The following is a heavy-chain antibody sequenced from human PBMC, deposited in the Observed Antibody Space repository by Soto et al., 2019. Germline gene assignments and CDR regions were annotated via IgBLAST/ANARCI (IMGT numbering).Heavy chain of an antibody. V-gene: IGHV3-9*01. J-gene: IGHJ4*02. CDR2: ITWNGKII. Sequence: GGSLRLSCAASGFTFDDFAMHWVRRVPGKGLEWVSSITWNGKIIGYADSVKGRFIISRDNAKNFLYLQMNSLRREDTALYYCAKGGPDAFCGGGRCYFESWGQGTQVTVSS. D-gene: IGHD2-21*01. CDR1: GFTFDDFA. CDR3: AKGGPDAFCGGGRCYFES.